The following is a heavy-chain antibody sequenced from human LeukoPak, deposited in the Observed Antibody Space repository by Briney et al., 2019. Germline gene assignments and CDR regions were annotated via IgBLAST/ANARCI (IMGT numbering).Heavy chain of an antibody. CDR1: RFTFSSYE. CDR3: ASQDYGDYGPAEYFQH. D-gene: IGHD4-17*01. J-gene: IGHJ1*01. V-gene: IGHV3-48*03. Sequence: GGSLRLSCAASRFTFSSYEMNWVRQAPGKGLEWVSYISSIGSTIYYADSVKGRFTISRDNAKNSLYLQMNSLRAEDTAVYYCASQDYGDYGPAEYFQHWGQGTLVTVSS. CDR2: ISSIGSTI.